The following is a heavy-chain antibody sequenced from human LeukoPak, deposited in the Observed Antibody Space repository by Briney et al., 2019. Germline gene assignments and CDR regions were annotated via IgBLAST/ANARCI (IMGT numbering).Heavy chain of an antibody. J-gene: IGHJ6*03. CDR2: ISSSSSYI. CDR3: ARGGLRNYYYYYMDV. CDR1: GFTFSTYS. Sequence: GGSLRLSCAASGFTFSTYSMNWVRQAPGKGLEWVSSISSSSSYISYADSVKGRFTISRDNAKNSLYLQMNSLRAEDTAVYYCARGGLRNYYYYYMDVWGKGTTVTVSS. D-gene: IGHD4-17*01. V-gene: IGHV3-21*01.